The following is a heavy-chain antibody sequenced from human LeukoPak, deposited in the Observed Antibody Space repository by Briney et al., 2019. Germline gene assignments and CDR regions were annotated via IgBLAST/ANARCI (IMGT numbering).Heavy chain of an antibody. CDR1: GFIFNSYG. CDR2: IWYDGSNK. D-gene: IGHD2/OR15-2a*01. V-gene: IGHV3-33*01. J-gene: IGHJ4*02. Sequence: GGSLRLSCAASGFIFNSYGMHWVRQAPGKGLEWVALIWYDGSNKYYTDSVKGRFTISRDNSKNTLYLEMDSLRAEDTAIYYCAREGPRGNSQFDYWGQGTLVTVSS. CDR3: AREGPRGNSQFDY.